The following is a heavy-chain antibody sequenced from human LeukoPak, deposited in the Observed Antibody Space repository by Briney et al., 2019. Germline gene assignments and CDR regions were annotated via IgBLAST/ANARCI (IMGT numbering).Heavy chain of an antibody. D-gene: IGHD3-10*01. Sequence: GGSLRLSCAASGFTFSSYSMNWVRQAPGKGLEWVSYISSSSNTIYYADSVKGRFTISRDNAKNSLYLQMNSLRAEDTAVYYCARVYYGSGSFIFDYWGQGTLVTVSS. CDR2: ISSSSNTI. CDR1: GFTFSSYS. CDR3: ARVYYGSGSFIFDY. J-gene: IGHJ4*02. V-gene: IGHV3-48*01.